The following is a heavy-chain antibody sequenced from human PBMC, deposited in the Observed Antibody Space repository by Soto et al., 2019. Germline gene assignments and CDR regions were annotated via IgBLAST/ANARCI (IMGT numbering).Heavy chain of an antibody. CDR1: GYTFTSHD. D-gene: IGHD4-17*01. V-gene: IGHV1-8*01. Sequence: QVPLVQSGAEVKKSGASVKVSCKASGYTFTSHDINWVRQATGQGLEWMGWMNPNSGNTGYAQKFQGRVTMTRKTSISTAYMELSSLRSEDTAVYYCARWDYGDYARFDYWGQGTLVTVSS. CDR2: MNPNSGNT. CDR3: ARWDYGDYARFDY. J-gene: IGHJ4*02.